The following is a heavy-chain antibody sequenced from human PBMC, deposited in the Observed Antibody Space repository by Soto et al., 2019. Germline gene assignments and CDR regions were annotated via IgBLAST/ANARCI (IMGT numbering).Heavy chain of an antibody. Sequence: SETLSLTCAVYGGSFSGYYWSWIRQPPGKGLEWIGEINHSGSTNYNPSLKSRVTISVDTSKNQFSLKLSSVTAADTAVYYCARGSLPSIAAAGAYYMDVWGKGTTVTVSS. V-gene: IGHV4-34*01. CDR2: INHSGST. J-gene: IGHJ6*03. CDR3: ARGSLPSIAAAGAYYMDV. CDR1: GGSFSGYY. D-gene: IGHD6-13*01.